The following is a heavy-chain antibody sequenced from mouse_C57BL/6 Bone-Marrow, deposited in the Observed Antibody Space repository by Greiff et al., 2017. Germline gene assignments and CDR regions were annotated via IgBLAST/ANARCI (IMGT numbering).Heavy chain of an antibody. V-gene: IGHV1-15*01. J-gene: IGHJ2*01. Sequence: QVQLQQSGAELVRPGASVTLSCKASGYTFTDYEMHWVKQTPVHGLEWIGAIDPETGGTAYNQKFKGKAILTADKSSSTAYMERRSLTSEDSAVYYCTREGMHYFGYWGQGTTLTVSS. CDR3: TREGMHYFGY. CDR1: GYTFTDYE. CDR2: IDPETGGT.